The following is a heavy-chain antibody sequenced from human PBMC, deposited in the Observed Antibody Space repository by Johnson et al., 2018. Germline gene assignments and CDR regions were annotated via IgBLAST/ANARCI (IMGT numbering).Heavy chain of an antibody. CDR3: APRYCSSTSCPV. CDR2: ISSSGSTI. V-gene: IGHV3-48*04. D-gene: IGHD2-2*01. Sequence: QLVESGGGVVQPGRSLRLSCAASGFTFSSYGMHWVRQAPGKGLEWVSYISSSGSTIYYADSVKGRFTISRDNAKNSLYLQMNSLRAEDTAVYYCAPRYCSSTSCPVWGKGTTVTVSS. J-gene: IGHJ6*04. CDR1: GFTFSSYG.